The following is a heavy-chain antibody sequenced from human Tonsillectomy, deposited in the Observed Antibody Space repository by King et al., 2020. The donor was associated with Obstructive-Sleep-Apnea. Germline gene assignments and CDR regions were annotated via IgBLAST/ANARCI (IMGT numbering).Heavy chain of an antibody. CDR3: AAARGYYYHYGMDV. V-gene: IGHV3-23*04. D-gene: IGHD6-6*01. J-gene: IGHJ6*02. CDR2: LSGGGGST. CDR1: GFTFSSYA. Sequence: EVQLVESGGDLVQPGGSLRLSCAASGFTFSSYAMSWVRQAPGKGLEWVSALSGGGGSTYYADSVKGRFTISRDNSKNTLYLQMNSLRAEDTALYYCAAARGYYYHYGMDVWGQGTTVTVSS.